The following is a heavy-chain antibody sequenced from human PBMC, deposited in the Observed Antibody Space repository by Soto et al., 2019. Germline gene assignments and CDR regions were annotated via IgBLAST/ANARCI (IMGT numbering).Heavy chain of an antibody. CDR1: GGSFSGNY. CDR3: ARFPFSTTSWFNPRYFDS. CDR2: INHSGFT. D-gene: IGHD2-2*01. V-gene: IGHV4-34*01. J-gene: IGHJ4*02. Sequence: PSETLSLTCAVYGGSFSGNYWSWIRQPPGKGLEWIGEINHSGFTNYNPSLKSRVTRSVDTSKNHFSLKVTSVTAADTAVYYCARFPFSTTSWFNPRYFDSWGQGTLVTVSS.